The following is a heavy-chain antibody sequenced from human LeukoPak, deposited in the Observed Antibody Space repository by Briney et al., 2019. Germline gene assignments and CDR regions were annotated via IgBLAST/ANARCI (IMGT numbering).Heavy chain of an antibody. J-gene: IGHJ4*02. Sequence: ASVKVSCKASGYTFTSYGISWVRQAPGQGLEWTGWISAYNGNTNYAQKLQGRVTMTTDTSTSTAYMELRSLRSDDTAVYYCARGSDYYDSSGYYQYYFDYWGQGTLVTVSS. CDR1: GYTFTSYG. CDR3: ARGSDYYDSSGYYQYYFDY. CDR2: ISAYNGNT. V-gene: IGHV1-18*01. D-gene: IGHD3-22*01.